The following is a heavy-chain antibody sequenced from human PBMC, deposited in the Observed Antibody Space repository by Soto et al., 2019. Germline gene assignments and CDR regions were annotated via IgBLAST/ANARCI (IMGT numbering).Heavy chain of an antibody. CDR3: ERVVSSGLEELFDY. Sequence: WEECRDSNTSYALNWPQQSTGQRLEWMGWMNPNSGNTGYAQKFHGRVTITRNTSINTAYMELSSLRSEDTSVYFSERVVSSGLEELFDYWVNGTLVTV. D-gene: IGHD6-19*01. V-gene: IGHV1-8*01. J-gene: IGHJ4*01. CDR1: RDSNTSYA. CDR2: MNPNSGNT.